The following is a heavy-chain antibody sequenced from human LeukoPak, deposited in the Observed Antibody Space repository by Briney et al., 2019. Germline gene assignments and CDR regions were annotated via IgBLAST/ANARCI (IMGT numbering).Heavy chain of an antibody. CDR3: ASYDNAGNYYHNY. CDR2: VRTKTNNYAT. D-gene: IGHD3-22*01. V-gene: IGHV3-73*01. Sequence: PAGSLRLSCAGSGFTFSASAMHWVRQASGKGREWVGRVRTKTNNYATTYATSVKGRFTIFRDDSKNTAYLQMNSLGTRDTAVYYCASYDNAGNYYHNYWGQGTLVTVSS. J-gene: IGHJ4*02. CDR1: GFTFSASA.